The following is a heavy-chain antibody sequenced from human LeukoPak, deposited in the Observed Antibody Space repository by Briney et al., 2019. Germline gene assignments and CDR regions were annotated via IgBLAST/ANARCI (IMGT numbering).Heavy chain of an antibody. V-gene: IGHV4-38-2*01. J-gene: IGHJ4*02. CDR1: GYSISSGYY. D-gene: IGHD1-20*01. CDR2: IYHSGST. Sequence: SETLSLTCAVSGYSISSGYYWDWIRQPPGKGLEWIGSIYHSGSTYYNPSLKSRVTISVDTSKNQFSLKLSSVTAADTAVYYCARSITGTLFDYWGQGTLVTVSS. CDR3: ARSITGTLFDY.